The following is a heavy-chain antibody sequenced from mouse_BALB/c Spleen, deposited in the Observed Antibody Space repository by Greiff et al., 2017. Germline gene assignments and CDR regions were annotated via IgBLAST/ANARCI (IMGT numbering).Heavy chain of an antibody. CDR2: ISSGGST. V-gene: IGHV5-6-5*01. Sequence: EVKLVESGGGLVKPGGSLKLSCAASGFTFSSYAMSWVRQTPEKRLEWVASISSGGSTYYPDSVKGRFTISRDNARNILYLQMSSLRSEDTAMYYCARRGYDYGFAYWGQGTLVTVSA. CDR1: GFTFSSYA. CDR3: ARRGYDYGFAY. J-gene: IGHJ3*01. D-gene: IGHD2-4*01.